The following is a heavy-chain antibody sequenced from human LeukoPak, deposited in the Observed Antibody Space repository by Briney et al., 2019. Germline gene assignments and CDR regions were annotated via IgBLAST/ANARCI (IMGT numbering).Heavy chain of an antibody. V-gene: IGHV3-66*01. Sequence: GGSLRLSCAASGFTVSSNYMSWVRQAQGKGLEWVSVIYTSGTTYYADSVKGRFIISRDNSKNTLYLQMNSLRAEDTAVYYCARSGLLRGQGTLVTVSS. D-gene: IGHD3-10*01. J-gene: IGHJ4*02. CDR3: ARSGLL. CDR2: IYTSGTT. CDR1: GFTVSSNY.